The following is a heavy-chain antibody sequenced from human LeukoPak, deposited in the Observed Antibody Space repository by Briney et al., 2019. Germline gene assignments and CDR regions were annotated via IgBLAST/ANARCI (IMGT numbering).Heavy chain of an antibody. D-gene: IGHD3-3*01. CDR2: INPNSGGT. CDR1: GYTFTGYY. V-gene: IGHV1-2*02. J-gene: IGHJ5*02. CDR3: ARDGRSTGITIFGVVIIAYNWFDP. Sequence: ASVKVSCKASGYTFTGYYMHWVRQAPGQGLEWMGWINPNSGGTNYAQKFQGRVTMTRDTSISTAYMELSRLRSDDTAVYYCARDGRSTGITIFGVVIIAYNWFDPWGQGTLVTVSS.